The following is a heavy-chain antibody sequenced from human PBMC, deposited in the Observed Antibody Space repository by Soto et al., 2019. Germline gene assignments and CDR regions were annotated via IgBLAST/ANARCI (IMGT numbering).Heavy chain of an antibody. V-gene: IGHV3-23*01. CDR1: GFTFGTYA. Sequence: PGGSLRLSCAASGFTFGTYAMSWVCQAPGKGLEWVSGITGSGGSTDYADSVKGRFTISRDTSRNTLYLQMSRLRLKDTAIYHCAREYRTSSQFDYWGQGTLATVSA. CDR3: AREYRTSSQFDY. CDR2: ITGSGGST. J-gene: IGHJ4*02. D-gene: IGHD6-6*01.